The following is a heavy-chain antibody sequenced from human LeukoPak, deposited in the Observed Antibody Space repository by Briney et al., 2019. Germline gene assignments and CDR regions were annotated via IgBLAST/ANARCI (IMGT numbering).Heavy chain of an antibody. D-gene: IGHD5-12*01. CDR3: ARGGDGVKVATNSY. CDR2: IYYSGST. CDR1: GGSISSSSYY. Sequence: PSETLSLTCTVSGGSISSSSYYWGWIRQPPGKGLEWIGSIYYSGSTYYNPSLKSRVTISVDTSKNQFSLKLSSVTAADTAVYYCARGGDGVKVATNSYWGQGTLVTVSS. V-gene: IGHV4-39*07. J-gene: IGHJ4*02.